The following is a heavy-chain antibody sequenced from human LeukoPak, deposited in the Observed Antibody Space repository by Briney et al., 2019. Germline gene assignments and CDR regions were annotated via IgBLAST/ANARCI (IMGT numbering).Heavy chain of an antibody. CDR1: GFTFSSYG. CDR3: AKDYYGSGSLYGMDV. D-gene: IGHD3-10*01. Sequence: GRSLTLSCPASGFTFSSYGMHWVRQAPGKGLEWVAVISYDGSNKYYPHSVKGRFTISRDNSKNTLYLQMNSLRAEDTAVYYCAKDYYGSGSLYGMDVWGQGTTVTVSS. J-gene: IGHJ6*02. CDR2: ISYDGSNK. V-gene: IGHV3-30*18.